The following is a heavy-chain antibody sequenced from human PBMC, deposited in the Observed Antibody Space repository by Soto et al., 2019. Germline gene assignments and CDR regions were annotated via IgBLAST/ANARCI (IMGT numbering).Heavy chain of an antibody. CDR2: IYYSGST. CDR1: GGSISSGDYY. CDR3: ARGSYYYDSSGYYHY. Sequence: QVQLQESGPGLVKPSQTLSLTCTVAGGSISSGDYYWSWIRQPPGKGLEWNGYIYYSGSTYYNPSLKSRVTISVDTSKNQFSLQLSSVTAADTAVYYCARGSYYYDSSGYYHYWGQVTLVTVSS. V-gene: IGHV4-30-4*01. J-gene: IGHJ4*02. D-gene: IGHD3-22*01.